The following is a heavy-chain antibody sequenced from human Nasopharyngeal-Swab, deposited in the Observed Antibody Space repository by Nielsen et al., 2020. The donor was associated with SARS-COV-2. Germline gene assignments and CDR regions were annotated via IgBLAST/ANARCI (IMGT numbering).Heavy chain of an antibody. CDR1: GFIFSSYA. J-gene: IGHJ6*02. CDR3: ARAEVAGTWTALGAYYYYGMDV. D-gene: IGHD6-19*01. CDR2: ISYDGSNK. V-gene: IGHV3-30*04. Sequence: GGSLRLSCAVSGFIFSSYAMHWVRQAPGKGLEWVAVISYDGSNKYYADSVKGRFTISRDNSKNTLYLQMNSLRAEDTAVYYCARAEVAGTWTALGAYYYYGMDVWGQGTTVTVSS.